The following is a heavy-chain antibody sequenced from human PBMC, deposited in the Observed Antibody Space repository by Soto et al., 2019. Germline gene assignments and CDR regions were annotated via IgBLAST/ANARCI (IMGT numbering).Heavy chain of an antibody. J-gene: IGHJ4*02. D-gene: IGHD6-19*01. CDR1: GGSFSGYY. CDR3: ARVDSRGWGVDY. CDR2: INHSAST. Sequence: QVQLQQWGAGLLKPSETLSLTCAVSGGSFSGYYWSWIRQPPGKGLAWIGEINHSASTNYNPSLKMRVTISVATAKNQFSLKLSSVTAADTAVYYYARVDSRGWGVDYWGQGTLVTVSS. V-gene: IGHV4-34*01.